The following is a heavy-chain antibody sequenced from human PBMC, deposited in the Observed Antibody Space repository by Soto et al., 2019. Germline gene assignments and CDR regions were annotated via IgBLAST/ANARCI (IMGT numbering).Heavy chain of an antibody. CDR2: IYHGGTT. J-gene: IGHJ1*01. D-gene: IGHD2-8*02. CDR1: GKSISSDSY. Sequence: PSETLSLTCTVSGKSISSDSYWAWIRQPPGKGPEWIASIYHGGTTFYNPSLKSRITISVDTSNNQFSLKLTSVTAADTAVYYCPRAYVLVVATGTYNYFR. V-gene: IGHV4-38-2*02. CDR3: PRAYVLVVATGTYNYFR.